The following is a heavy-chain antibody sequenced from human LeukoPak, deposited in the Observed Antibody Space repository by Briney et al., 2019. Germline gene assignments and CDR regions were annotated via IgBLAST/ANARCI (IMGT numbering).Heavy chain of an antibody. CDR1: GFTVSSNY. Sequence: GGSLRLSCAASGFTVSSNYMSWVRQAPGKGLEWGSVIYSGGSTYYADSVKGRFTISRDNSKNTLYLQMNSLRAEDTAVYYCARGENTEGYYYDSSPPYYFDYWGQGTLVTVSS. J-gene: IGHJ4*02. CDR2: IYSGGST. V-gene: IGHV3-66*01. CDR3: ARGENTEGYYYDSSPPYYFDY. D-gene: IGHD3-22*01.